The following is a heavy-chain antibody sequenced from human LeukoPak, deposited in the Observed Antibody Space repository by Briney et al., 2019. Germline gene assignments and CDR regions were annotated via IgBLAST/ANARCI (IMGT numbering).Heavy chain of an antibody. CDR1: GGTFGSYA. D-gene: IGHD2-21*02. CDR2: IIPILGIA. J-gene: IGHJ4*02. V-gene: IGHV1-69*04. CDR3: ARDRSPYCGGDCYPYYFDY. Sequence: GASVKVSCKASGGTFGSYAISWVRQAPGQGLEWMGRIIPILGIANYAQKFQGRVTITADKSTSTAYMELSSLRSEDTAVYYCARDRSPYCGGDCYPYYFDYWGQGTLVTVSS.